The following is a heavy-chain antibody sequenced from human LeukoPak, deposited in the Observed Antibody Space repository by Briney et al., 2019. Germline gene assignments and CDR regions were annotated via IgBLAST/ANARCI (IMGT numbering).Heavy chain of an antibody. Sequence: PGGSLRLSCVASGFTFSFYSMNWVRQPPGKGLEWVSSISSASSYIYSADSVKGRFTISRDNAKNSLYLQMNSLRAEDTAVYYCAKGSNDFDYWGQGTLVTLSS. J-gene: IGHJ4*02. CDR2: ISSASSYI. V-gene: IGHV3-21*01. CDR1: GFTFSFYS. CDR3: AKGSNDFDY. D-gene: IGHD4-11*01.